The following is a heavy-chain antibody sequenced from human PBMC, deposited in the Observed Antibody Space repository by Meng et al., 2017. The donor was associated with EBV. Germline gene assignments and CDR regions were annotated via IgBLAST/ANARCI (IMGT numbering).Heavy chain of an antibody. D-gene: IGHD3-10*01. V-gene: IGHV1-69*01. CDR2: LIPMSDAP. CDR1: GGTFRSDA. CDR3: ASESGRGFTPDY. Sequence: QWRWVQAGAGVKKPGSSVKVSCKTSGGTFRSDAVSWVRQAPGQGLEWMGGLIPMSDAPHYAQKFQGRVTMTADESTNTHYMDLSGLRFEDTAVYYCASESGRGFTPDYWGQGTLVTVSS. J-gene: IGHJ4*02.